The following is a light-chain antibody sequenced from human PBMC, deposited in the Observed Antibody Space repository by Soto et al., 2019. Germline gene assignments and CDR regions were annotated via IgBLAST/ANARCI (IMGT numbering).Light chain of an antibody. J-gene: IGLJ1*01. CDR2: DVS. V-gene: IGLV2-14*01. CDR1: SSDVGAYNY. Sequence: SVLTQPASVYGSPGQSITISCTGTSSDVGAYNYDSWYQQYPGEAPKVIIYDVSHRPAGVSNRFSGSKSGNTASLTISGLQTQDEADYYCSSYTSATTYVFGTGTKVTVL. CDR3: SSYTSATTYV.